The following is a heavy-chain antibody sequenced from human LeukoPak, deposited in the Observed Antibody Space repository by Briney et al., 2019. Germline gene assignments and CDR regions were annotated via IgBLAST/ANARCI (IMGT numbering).Heavy chain of an antibody. CDR2: IKEDGSEK. Sequence: GGSLRLSCAASGFTFSRFWMSWLRQAPGKGLEWVANIKEDGSEKYYVDSVKGRFTISRDNAKISLYLQMNSLRAEDTAVYYCARGFGGFDYWGQGTLVTVSS. D-gene: IGHD4-23*01. V-gene: IGHV3-7*01. CDR1: GFTFSRFW. J-gene: IGHJ4*02. CDR3: ARGFGGFDY.